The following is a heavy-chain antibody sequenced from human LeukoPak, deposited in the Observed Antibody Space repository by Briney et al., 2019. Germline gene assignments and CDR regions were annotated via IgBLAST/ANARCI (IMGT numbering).Heavy chain of an antibody. CDR1: GFSFDAYT. CDR2: ISSNGGST. V-gene: IGHV3-64*01. D-gene: IGHD2-21*01. CDR3: ARVPRGIVVGAYFDY. Sequence: GGSLRLSCAASGFSFDAYTMHWVRQAPGKGLEYVSAISSNGGSTHYANSVRGRFTISRDNSENTLFVQMGSLRAEDMAVNYCARVPRGIVVGAYFDYWGQGTLVTVSS. J-gene: IGHJ4*02.